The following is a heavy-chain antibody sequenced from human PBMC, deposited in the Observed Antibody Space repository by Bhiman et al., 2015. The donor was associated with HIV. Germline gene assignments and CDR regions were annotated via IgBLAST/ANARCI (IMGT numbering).Heavy chain of an antibody. Sequence: QVQLVESGGGLVKPGGSLRLSCAVSGFILSDYYMSWIRQAPGKGLEWVSYISSSGSTIYYADSVKGRFTISRDNAKNSLYLQMNSLRAEDTAVYYCARLPDFLYPFDTWGQGTLVTVSS. CDR3: ARLPDFLYPFDT. J-gene: IGHJ4*02. CDR1: GFILSDYY. D-gene: IGHD2-2*02. V-gene: IGHV3-11*04. CDR2: ISSSGSTI.